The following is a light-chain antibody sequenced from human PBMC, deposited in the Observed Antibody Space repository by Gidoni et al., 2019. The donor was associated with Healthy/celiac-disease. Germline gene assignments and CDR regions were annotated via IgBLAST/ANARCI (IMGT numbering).Light chain of an antibody. CDR3: QSYDSSLSGGVV. Sequence: QSVLTQPPSVSVAPGQRVTISCTGSSSNIGAGYDVHWYQQLPGTAPKLLIYGNSNRPSGVPDRFSGSKSGTSASLAITGLQAEDEADYYCQSYDSSLSGGVVFGGGTKLTVL. J-gene: IGLJ2*01. CDR2: GNS. V-gene: IGLV1-40*01. CDR1: SSNIGAGYD.